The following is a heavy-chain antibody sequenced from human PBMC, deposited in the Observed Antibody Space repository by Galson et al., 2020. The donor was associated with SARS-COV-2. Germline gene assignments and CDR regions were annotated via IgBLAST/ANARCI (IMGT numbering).Heavy chain of an antibody. D-gene: IGHD3-10*01. CDR2: ISSIRNSI. Sequence: NSGGSLRLSCAASGFTFSGYRMNWVRQAPGKGLEWVSPISSIRNSIYYADSVKGRFTISRDNAKNSLYLQMNSLKAEDTAVYYCARTGYFASGSYCDAFDMWGQGTLVTVSS. CDR1: GFTFSGYR. CDR3: ARTGYFASGSYCDAFDM. V-gene: IGHV3-21*01. J-gene: IGHJ3*02.